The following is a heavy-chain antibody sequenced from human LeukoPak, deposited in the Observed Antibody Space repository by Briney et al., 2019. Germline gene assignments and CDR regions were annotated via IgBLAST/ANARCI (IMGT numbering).Heavy chain of an antibody. CDR1: GGSISSYY. Sequence: KASETLSLTCTVSGGSISSYYWSWIRQPPGKGLEWIGYIYYSGSTNYNPSLKSRVTISVDTSKNQFSLKLSSVTAADTAVYYCARDRYSSVGEDAFDIWGQGTMVTVSS. CDR2: IYYSGST. CDR3: ARDRYSSVGEDAFDI. D-gene: IGHD3-10*01. J-gene: IGHJ3*02. V-gene: IGHV4-59*01.